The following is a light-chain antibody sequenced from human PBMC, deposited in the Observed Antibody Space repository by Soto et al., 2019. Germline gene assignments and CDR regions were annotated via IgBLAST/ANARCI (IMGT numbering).Light chain of an antibody. J-gene: IGLJ3*02. CDR1: YSNIGHNY. CDR2: DNN. Sequence: QSVLTQPPSVSAAPGQRVTISCSGSYSNIGHNYDSWYQQFPGTTPKLLIYDNNKRPSGVPDRFSGSKSGTSATLGITGLQPGDEADYYCGTCDSSLSSGLFGGGTKLTVL. V-gene: IGLV1-51*01. CDR3: GTCDSSLSSGL.